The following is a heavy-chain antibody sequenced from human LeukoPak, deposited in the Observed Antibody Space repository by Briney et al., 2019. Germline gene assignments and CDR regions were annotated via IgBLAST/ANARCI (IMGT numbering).Heavy chain of an antibody. CDR2: INPDTGVT. D-gene: IGHD2-2*01. J-gene: IGHJ4*02. CDR1: GYTFTSHY. Sequence: ASVRVSSKASGYTFTSHYIFWVRQSPGQRLELMAWINPDTGVTHYAQKFQARVTMASDTSISTAYLVISRLTSDDTTLYYCSREASCDSTSCPQDYWGQGTQVTVSS. V-gene: IGHV1-2*02. CDR3: SREASCDSTSCPQDY.